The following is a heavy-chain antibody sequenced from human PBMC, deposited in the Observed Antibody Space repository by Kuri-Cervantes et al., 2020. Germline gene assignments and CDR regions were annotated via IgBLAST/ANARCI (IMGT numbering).Heavy chain of an antibody. J-gene: IGHJ4*02. D-gene: IGHD6-19*01. CDR2: IDQDGSVT. Sequence: GESLKISWAASGFTFSDVWMNWVRQAPGKGLEWVANIDQDGSVTYYVGSVKGRFAISRDNAKNSVYLQMNSLRAEDTAIYYCARPGLISVADYYFDSWGQGTLVTVSS. V-gene: IGHV3-7*01. CDR1: GFTFSDVW. CDR3: ARPGLISVADYYFDS.